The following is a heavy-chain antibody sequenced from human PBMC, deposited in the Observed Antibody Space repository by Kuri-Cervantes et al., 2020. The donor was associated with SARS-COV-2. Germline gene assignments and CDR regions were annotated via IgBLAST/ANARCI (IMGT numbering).Heavy chain of an antibody. CDR3: ARAEYDPHHYYYYMDV. V-gene: IGHV3-53*01. D-gene: IGHD2/OR15-2a*01. CDR2: IYSGGST. CDR1: GFAVSSNY. Sequence: GESLKISCAASGFAVSSNYMSWVRQAPGKGLEWVSVIYSGGSTGYADSVKGRFTISRDNAKNSLYLQMNSLRAEDTALCHCARAEYDPHHYYYYMDVWGKGTTVTVSS. J-gene: IGHJ6*03.